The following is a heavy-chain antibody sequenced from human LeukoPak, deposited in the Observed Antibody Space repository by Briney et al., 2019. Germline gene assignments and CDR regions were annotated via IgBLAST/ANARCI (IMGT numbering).Heavy chain of an antibody. V-gene: IGHV3-33*06. D-gene: IGHD6-19*01. CDR3: ANARRGSGSIFDY. J-gene: IGHJ4*02. CDR1: GFTFSSYG. Sequence: GRSLRLSCAASGFTFSSYGMHWVRQAPGKGLEWVAVIWYDGSNKYYADSVKGRFTISRDNSKNTLYLQMNSLRAEDTAVYYCANARRGSGSIFDYWGQGTLDTVSS. CDR2: IWYDGSNK.